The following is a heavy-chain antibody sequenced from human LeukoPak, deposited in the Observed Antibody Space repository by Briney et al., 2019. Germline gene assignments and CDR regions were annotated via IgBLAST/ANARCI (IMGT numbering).Heavy chain of an antibody. Sequence: PSETLSLTCAVCGGSLSGNFWSWIRQPPGKGLEWIGEISHSGSTNYSPSLKSRLTISVDTSKNRFSLRLSSVTAADTAVYYCARGHTLGGYYKQKYYYYGMDVWGQGTTVTVSS. V-gene: IGHV4-34*01. J-gene: IGHJ6*02. CDR3: ARGHTLGGYYKQKYYYYGMDV. CDR2: ISHSGST. CDR1: GGSLSGNF. D-gene: IGHD3-9*01.